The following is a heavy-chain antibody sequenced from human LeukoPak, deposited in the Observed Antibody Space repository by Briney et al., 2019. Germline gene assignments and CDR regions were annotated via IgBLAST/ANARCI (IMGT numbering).Heavy chain of an antibody. V-gene: IGHV3-33*01. CDR3: ASTSGWNGDY. Sequence: GRSLRLSCAASGFTFSSYGMHWVRQAPGKGPEWVAVIWYDGSNKYYADSVKGRFTISRDNSKNTLYLQMNSLRAEDTAVYYCASTSGWNGDYWGQGTLVTVSS. CDR1: GFTFSSYG. J-gene: IGHJ4*02. CDR2: IWYDGSNK. D-gene: IGHD6-19*01.